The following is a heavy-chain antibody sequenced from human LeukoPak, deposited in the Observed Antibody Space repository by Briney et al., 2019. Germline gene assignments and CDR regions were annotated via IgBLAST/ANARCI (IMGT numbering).Heavy chain of an antibody. Sequence: GGSLRLSRAPSGFTFNNYWMNWVRQAPGKGLVWVSHINSDGSTTVYADSVKGRFAISRDNALNTLYLQMNSLRAEDTAVYYCARVRVTRANWFDPWGRGTLVTVSA. CDR1: GFTFNNYW. J-gene: IGHJ5*02. CDR2: INSDGSTT. V-gene: IGHV3-74*01. D-gene: IGHD2-2*01. CDR3: ARVRVTRANWFDP.